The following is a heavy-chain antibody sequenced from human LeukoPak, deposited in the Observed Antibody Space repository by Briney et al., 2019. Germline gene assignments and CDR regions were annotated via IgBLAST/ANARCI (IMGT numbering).Heavy chain of an antibody. J-gene: IGHJ6*02. Sequence: ASVKVSCKASGYTFTSYAMNWVRQAPGQGLEWVGWINPNSGGTEYAQKFLGRVTMTRDTSISTAYMELSRLRSDDTAVYFCAREYYYDSSGYSVDYYYYGMDVWGQGTTVTVSS. CDR2: INPNSGGT. V-gene: IGHV1-2*02. CDR1: GYTFTSYA. D-gene: IGHD3-22*01. CDR3: AREYYYDSSGYSVDYYYYGMDV.